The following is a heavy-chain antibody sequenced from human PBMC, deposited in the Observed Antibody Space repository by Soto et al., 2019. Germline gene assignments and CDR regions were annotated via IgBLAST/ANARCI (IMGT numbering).Heavy chain of an antibody. J-gene: IGHJ6*03. CDR1: GGSISSGCYY. V-gene: IGHV4-31*03. D-gene: IGHD2-2*01. CDR2: IYYSGST. Sequence: PSETLSLTCTVSGGSISSGCYYWSWIRQHPGKGLEGIGYIYYSGSTYYNPSLKSRVTISVDTSKNQFSLKLSSVTAADTAVYYCARGGDCSSTSCYGSGGMDVWGKGTTVTVAS. CDR3: ARGGDCSSTSCYGSGGMDV.